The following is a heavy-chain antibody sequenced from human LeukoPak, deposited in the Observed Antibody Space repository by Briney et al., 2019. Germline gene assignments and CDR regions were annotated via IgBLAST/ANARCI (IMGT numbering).Heavy chain of an antibody. Sequence: GESLKISCKGSGYSFTTYWIGWVRQMPGKGLEWMGIIYPGDSDTRYSPSFHGQVTISADKSISTAYLQWSSLKASDTAMYYCARGKIGYSYGSYYWGQGTLVTVSS. D-gene: IGHD5-18*01. CDR3: ARGKIGYSYGSYY. V-gene: IGHV5-51*01. CDR2: IYPGDSDT. J-gene: IGHJ4*02. CDR1: GYSFTTYW.